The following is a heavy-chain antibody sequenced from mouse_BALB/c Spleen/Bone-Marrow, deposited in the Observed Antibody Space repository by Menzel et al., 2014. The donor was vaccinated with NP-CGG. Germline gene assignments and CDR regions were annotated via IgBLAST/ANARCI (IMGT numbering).Heavy chain of an antibody. D-gene: IGHD1-1*01. CDR1: GYIFTNYW. CDR3: ARRGDYYGAMDY. Sequence: QVQLQQSGAELVKPGASVKLSCKASGYIFTNYWMHWVKQRPGQGLSWIGEINPTNGRSNHNEKFKSKATLTVDKSSSTAYMQLSSLTSEDSAVYYCARRGDYYGAMDYWGQGTSVTVSS. V-gene: IGHV1S81*02. J-gene: IGHJ4*01. CDR2: INPTNGRS.